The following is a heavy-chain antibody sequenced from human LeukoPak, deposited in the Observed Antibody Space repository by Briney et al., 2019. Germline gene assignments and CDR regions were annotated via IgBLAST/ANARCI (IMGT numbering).Heavy chain of an antibody. CDR1: GGSISSSSYY. V-gene: IGHV4-39*07. CDR2: IYYSGST. CDR3: ARVQPGYNWNYSDY. J-gene: IGHJ4*02. Sequence: LETLSLTCTVSGGSISSSSYYWGWIRQPPGKGLEWIGSIYYSGSTYYNPSLKSRVTISVDTSKNQFSLKLSSVTAADTAVYYCARVQPGYNWNYSDYWGQGTLVTVTS. D-gene: IGHD1-20*01.